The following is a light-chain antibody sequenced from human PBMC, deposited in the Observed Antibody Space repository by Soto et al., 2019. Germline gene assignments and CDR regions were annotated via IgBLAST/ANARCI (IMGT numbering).Light chain of an antibody. CDR3: QQYNNWPLT. J-gene: IGKJ1*01. V-gene: IGKV3-15*01. Sequence: IVLTQWPWSRSWSQGERATLSCRDTQRVSSSYFAWYQQKPGQAPRLLIYGASTRATGIPARFSGSGSGTEFTLTISSLQSEDFAVYYCQQYNNWPLTFGQGTKVDIK. CDR1: QRVSSSY. CDR2: GAS.